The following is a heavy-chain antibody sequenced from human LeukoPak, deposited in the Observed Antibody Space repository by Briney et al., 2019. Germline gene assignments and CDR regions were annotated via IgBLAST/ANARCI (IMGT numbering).Heavy chain of an antibody. V-gene: IGHV4-59*01. D-gene: IGHD5-18*01. Sequence: SETLSLTCTVSGGSISSYYWSWIRQTPGKGLEWIGYIYYSGSTNYNPSLKSRVTISVDTSKNQFSLKLSSVTAADTAVYYCARGGIQLWFTDAFDNWGQGTMVTVSS. CDR3: ARGGIQLWFTDAFDN. CDR1: GGSISSYY. CDR2: IYYSGST. J-gene: IGHJ3*02.